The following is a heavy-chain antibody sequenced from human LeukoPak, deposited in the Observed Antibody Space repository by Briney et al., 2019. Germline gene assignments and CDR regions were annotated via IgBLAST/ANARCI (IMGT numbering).Heavy chain of an antibody. D-gene: IGHD1-26*01. V-gene: IGHV3-15*01. J-gene: IGHJ5*01. Sequence: PGGSLRLSCAASAFTFTNAWMSWVRQAPGKGLEWVGRIKTKNEGGTTDYAAPVKGRFTGSRDDSKKMLYLQMNSLKTEDTAVYYCTGEFDPWGQGTLVTVSS. CDR1: AFTFTNAW. CDR2: IKTKNEGGTT. CDR3: TGEFDP.